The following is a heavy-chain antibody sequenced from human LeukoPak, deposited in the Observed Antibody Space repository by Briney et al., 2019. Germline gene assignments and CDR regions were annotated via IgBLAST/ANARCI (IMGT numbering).Heavy chain of an antibody. CDR1: GHTFTGYY. V-gene: IGHV1-2*02. D-gene: IGHD2-2*02. Sequence: ASVKVSCKASGHTFTGYYMHWVRQAPGQGLEWMGWINPNSGGTNYAQKFQGRVTMTRDTSISTAYMELSRLRSDDTAVYYCAREDQPLLYGGFDPWGQGTLVTVSS. J-gene: IGHJ5*02. CDR2: INPNSGGT. CDR3: AREDQPLLYGGFDP.